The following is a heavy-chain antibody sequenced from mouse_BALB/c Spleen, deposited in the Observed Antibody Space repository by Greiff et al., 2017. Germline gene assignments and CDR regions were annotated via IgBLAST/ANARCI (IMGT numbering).Heavy chain of an antibody. J-gene: IGHJ3*01. CDR3: EREGWYYGFDY. CDR1: GFTFSSYA. Sequence: EVQVVESGGGLVKPGGSLKLSCAASGFTFSSYAMSWVRQTPEKRLEWVASISSGGSTYYPDSVKGRFTIARDNARSILYLQMSSLEAEDTAMYYWEREGWYYGFDYWGQGTLVTVSA. D-gene: IGHD1-1*01. CDR2: ISSGGST. V-gene: IGHV5-6-5*01.